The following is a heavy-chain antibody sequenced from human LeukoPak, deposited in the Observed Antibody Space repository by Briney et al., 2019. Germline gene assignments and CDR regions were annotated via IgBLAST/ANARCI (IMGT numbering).Heavy chain of an antibody. CDR3: ARVGDHYHWYFDL. Sequence: PGGSLRLSCAAAGFSVSTKYMSWVRQAPGKGLEWVSIMYSGESTYYAESVKGRFIVSRDNSKNRLYLQMNSLRFDDTAVYSCARVGDHYHWYFDLWGRGTLVTVSS. D-gene: IGHD3-10*01. J-gene: IGHJ2*01. V-gene: IGHV3-53*01. CDR1: GFSVSTKY. CDR2: MYSGEST.